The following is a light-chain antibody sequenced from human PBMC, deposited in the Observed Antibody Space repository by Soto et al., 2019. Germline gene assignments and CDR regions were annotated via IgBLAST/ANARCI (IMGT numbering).Light chain of an antibody. Sequence: QSVLTQPPSASGSPGQSVTISCTGTSSDVGGYDYVSWYQQHPGKAPKLMFYEVSKRPSGVPDRFSGSKSGNTASLTVSGLQAEDEADYYCSSYAGSNILVFGGGTKVTVL. CDR2: EVS. CDR1: SSDVGGYDY. J-gene: IGLJ2*01. CDR3: SSYAGSNILV. V-gene: IGLV2-8*01.